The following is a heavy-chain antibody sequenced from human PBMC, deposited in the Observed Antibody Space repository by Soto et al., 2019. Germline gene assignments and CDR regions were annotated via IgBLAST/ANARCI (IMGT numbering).Heavy chain of an antibody. CDR2: VDVGGGST. D-gene: IGHD6-25*01. V-gene: IGHV3-23*01. CDR3: ARESGPVGGLACDV. Sequence: EVQLLESGGGLVQPGGSLRLSCAASGFTFSTHAMIWVRQAPGKGLNWVSTVDVGGGSTYYTDSVKGRFSVSRDNSKNTVYLPLHTLRAEDTAIYFCARESGPVGGLACDVWGQGTRDTVSS. J-gene: IGHJ3*01. CDR1: GFTFSTHA.